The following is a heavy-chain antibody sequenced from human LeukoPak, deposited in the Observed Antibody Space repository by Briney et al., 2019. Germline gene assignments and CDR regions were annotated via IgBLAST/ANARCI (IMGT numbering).Heavy chain of an antibody. D-gene: IGHD3-9*01. Sequence: SETLSLTCAVYGGSFSGYYWSWIRQPPGKGLEWIAEINHSGSTNYNPSLKSRVTISVDTSKNQFSLKLSSVTAADTAVYYCARGLLNARSGWFDPWGQGTLVTVSS. CDR3: ARGLLNARSGWFDP. V-gene: IGHV4-34*01. CDR2: INHSGST. CDR1: GGSFSGYY. J-gene: IGHJ5*02.